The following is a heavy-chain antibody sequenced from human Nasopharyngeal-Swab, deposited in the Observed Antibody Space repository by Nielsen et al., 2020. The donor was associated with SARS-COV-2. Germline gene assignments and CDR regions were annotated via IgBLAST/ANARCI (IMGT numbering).Heavy chain of an antibody. V-gene: IGHV1-2*06. Sequence: ASVKVSCKASGYTFPGYYMHWVRQAPGQGLEWMGRINPNSGGTNYAQKFQGRVTMTRDTSISTSYMELSRLRSDDTAVYYCARLDEDWVPGNYFDYWGQGTLVTVSS. CDR1: GYTFPGYY. D-gene: IGHD1-26*01. J-gene: IGHJ4*02. CDR3: ARLDEDWVPGNYFDY. CDR2: INPNSGGT.